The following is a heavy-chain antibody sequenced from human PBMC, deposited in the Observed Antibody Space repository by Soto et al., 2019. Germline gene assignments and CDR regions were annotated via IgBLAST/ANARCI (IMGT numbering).Heavy chain of an antibody. J-gene: IGHJ6*02. CDR2: TKHSGST. D-gene: IGHD3-3*01. Sequence: PSETLSLTCAVYGGSFSGYYWRWIRQPPVKGLKRIGETKHSGSTNYNPSIKSRVIRAGDTSKNQCAQKLSSVSVANRAVYYCARCLGYYDFWRGYYGMHVPGLGTTVTVCS. V-gene: IGHV4-34*01. CDR3: ARCLGYYDFWRGYYGMHV. CDR1: GGSFSGYY.